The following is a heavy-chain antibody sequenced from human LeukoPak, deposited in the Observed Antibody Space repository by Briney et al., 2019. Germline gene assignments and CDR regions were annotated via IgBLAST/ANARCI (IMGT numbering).Heavy chain of an antibody. CDR2: ITGSGGST. CDR3: AKDVGIVSQH. CDR1: GFTFSSYA. V-gene: IGHV3-23*01. D-gene: IGHD3-22*01. Sequence: GGSLRLSCAASGFTFSSYAMSWVRLAPGKGLEWVSGITGSGGSTYYADSVKGRFTISRDNSKNTLYLQMNSLRAEDTAVYYCAKDVGIVSQHWGQGTLVTVSS. J-gene: IGHJ1*01.